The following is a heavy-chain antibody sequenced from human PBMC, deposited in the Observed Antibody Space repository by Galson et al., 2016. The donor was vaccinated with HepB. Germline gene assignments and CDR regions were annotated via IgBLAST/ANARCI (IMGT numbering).Heavy chain of an antibody. V-gene: IGHV3-48*02. CDR3: ARVCRRGSTSCYLYYYGMDV. CDR1: GFTFSSYS. Sequence: SLRLPCAASGFTFSSYSMNRVRQAPGKGLEWISYIRSSSSTLHYADSMKGRFTISRDNAKNSLSLQMNSMRDEDTAVYYCARVCRRGSTSCYLYYYGMDVWGQGTTVTVSS. CDR2: IRSSSSTL. D-gene: IGHD2-2*01. J-gene: IGHJ6*02.